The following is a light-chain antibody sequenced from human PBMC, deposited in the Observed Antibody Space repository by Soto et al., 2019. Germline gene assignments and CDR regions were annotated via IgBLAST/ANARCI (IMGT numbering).Light chain of an antibody. CDR2: SNN. CDR1: SSNIGSNY. Sequence: QSVLTQPPSASGTPGQRITISCSGSSSNIGSNYVHWYQQLPGTAPKLLISSNNQRPSGVPDRVSGSKSGTSASLDIRGLRAEDEADYYCATWDDGLSAWVFGGGTQLTVL. CDR3: ATWDDGLSAWV. V-gene: IGLV1-47*02. J-gene: IGLJ3*02.